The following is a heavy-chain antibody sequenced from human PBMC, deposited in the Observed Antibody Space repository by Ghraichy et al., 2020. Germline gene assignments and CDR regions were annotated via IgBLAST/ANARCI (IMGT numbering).Heavy chain of an antibody. CDR2: IYSGGST. D-gene: IGHD1-26*01. CDR3: ARVIGSYADAFDI. Sequence: GGSLRLSCAASGFTVSSNYMSWVRQAPGKGLEWVSVIYSGGSTYYADSVKGRFTISRDNSKNTLYLQMNSLRAEDTAVYYCARVIGSYADAFDIWGQGTMVTVSS. V-gene: IGHV3-53*01. J-gene: IGHJ3*02. CDR1: GFTVSSNY.